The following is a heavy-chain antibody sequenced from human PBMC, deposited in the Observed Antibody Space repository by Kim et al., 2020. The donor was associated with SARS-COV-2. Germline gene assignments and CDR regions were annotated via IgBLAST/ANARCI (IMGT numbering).Heavy chain of an antibody. Sequence: NKKYADSVKGRFTISKDNSKTTLYLQMSRLRADDTAIYFCAKRSDSGYIDLWGQGTLVTVSS. CDR3: AKRSDSGYIDL. J-gene: IGHJ1*01. D-gene: IGHD3-22*01. V-gene: IGHV3-30*02. CDR2: NK.